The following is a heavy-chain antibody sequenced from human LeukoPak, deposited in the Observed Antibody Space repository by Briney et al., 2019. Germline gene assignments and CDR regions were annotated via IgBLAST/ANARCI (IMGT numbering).Heavy chain of an antibody. J-gene: IGHJ4*02. CDR1: GASISSYY. V-gene: IGHV4-59*01. D-gene: IGHD1-26*01. CDR3: ARDQGGVGATD. Sequence: SETLSLTCTVSGASISSYYWSWIRQPPGKELEWIGYIYYSGSTNYNPSLKSRVTISVDTSKNQFSLKLSSVTAADTAVYYCARDQGGVGATDWGQGTLVTVSS. CDR2: IYYSGST.